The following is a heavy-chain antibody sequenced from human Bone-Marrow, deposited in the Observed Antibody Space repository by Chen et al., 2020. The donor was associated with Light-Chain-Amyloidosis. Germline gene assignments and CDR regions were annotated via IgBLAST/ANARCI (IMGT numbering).Heavy chain of an antibody. J-gene: IGHJ4*02. CDR3: ARMFGFCSGGSCYSAYFDY. V-gene: IGHV4-39*01. D-gene: IGHD2-15*01. Sequence: QLQLQESGPGLVRPSETLSLTCTVSGGSISINSYYWGWIRQPPGKGLEWIGSMSYSGSTYYSPSLKIRVTISVDTPKNQFSLRLNSLTAADTALYYCARMFGFCSGGSCYSAYFDYWGQGALVTVSS. CDR1: GGSISINSYY. CDR2: MSYSGST.